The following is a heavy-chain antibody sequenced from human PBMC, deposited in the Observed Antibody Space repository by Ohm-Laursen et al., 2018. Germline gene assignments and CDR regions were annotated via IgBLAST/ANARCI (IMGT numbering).Heavy chain of an antibody. J-gene: IGHJ4*02. CDR2: IKQDGSEK. CDR1: GFTFSSYC. D-gene: IGHD3-16*01. Sequence: SLRLSCTASGFTFSSYCMSWVRQAPGKGLEWVANIKQDGSEKYYVDSVKGRFTISRDNAKNSLYLQMNSLRAEDTAVYHCARDPVRGLTDYWGQGTLVTVSS. V-gene: IGHV3-7*01. CDR3: ARDPVRGLTDY.